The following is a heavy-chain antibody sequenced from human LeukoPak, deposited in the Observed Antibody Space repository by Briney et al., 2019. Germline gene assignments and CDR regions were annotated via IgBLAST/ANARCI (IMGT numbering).Heavy chain of an antibody. D-gene: IGHD2/OR15-2a*01. CDR3: ARRAGEYSHPYDY. V-gene: IGHV3-53*01. Sequence: GGSLRLSCTVSGFTVSINSMSWVRQAPGKGLEWVSFIYSGGNTHYSDSVKGRFTISRDNSKNTLYLQMNSLRAEDAAVYYCARRAGEYSHPYDYWGQGTLVTVSS. J-gene: IGHJ4*02. CDR1: GFTVSINS. CDR2: IYSGGNT.